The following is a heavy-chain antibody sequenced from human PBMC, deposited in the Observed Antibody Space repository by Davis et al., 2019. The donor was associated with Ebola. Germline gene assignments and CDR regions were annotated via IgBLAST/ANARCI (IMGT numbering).Heavy chain of an antibody. V-gene: IGHV1-46*03. CDR3: TTPGGQDSGYDVFDI. Sequence: ASVKVSCKASEFIITSYYIHWVRQAPGQGLEWMGMINPNDGMTIYAQKFQGSVTLTRDTSTITVYMDLSSLRSEDTALYYCTTPGGQDSGYDVFDIWGQGTMVTVSS. CDR1: EFIITSYY. J-gene: IGHJ3*02. CDR2: INPNDGMT. D-gene: IGHD5-12*01.